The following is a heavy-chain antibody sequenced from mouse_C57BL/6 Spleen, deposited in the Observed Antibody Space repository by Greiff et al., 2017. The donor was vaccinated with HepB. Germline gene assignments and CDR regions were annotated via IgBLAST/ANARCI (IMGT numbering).Heavy chain of an antibody. CDR3: ARGDGYYEGFAY. V-gene: IGHV1-55*01. CDR2: IYPGSGST. D-gene: IGHD2-3*01. CDR1: GYTFTSYW. Sequence: VQLQQPGAELVKPGASVKMSCKASGYTFTSYWITWVKQRPGQGLEWIGDIYPGSGSTNYNEKFKSKATLTVDTSSSTAYMQLSSLTSEDSAVYYGARGDGYYEGFAYWGQGTLVTVSA. J-gene: IGHJ3*01.